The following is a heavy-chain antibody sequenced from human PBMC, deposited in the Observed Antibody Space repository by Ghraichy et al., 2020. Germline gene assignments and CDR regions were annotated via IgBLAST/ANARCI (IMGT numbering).Heavy chain of an antibody. J-gene: IGHJ4*02. V-gene: IGHV3-30*03. CDR1: GFTFNRFG. D-gene: IGHD1-26*01. CDR3: ARDFSGSYCVDY. CDR2: ISDDGNRK. Sequence: SCAASGFTFNRFGMHWVRQAPGKGLEWVAMISDDGNRKQYAESVKGRFTISRDSSKNTQYLQMNSLRAEDTAVYYCARDFSGSYCVDYWGQGTLVTVSS.